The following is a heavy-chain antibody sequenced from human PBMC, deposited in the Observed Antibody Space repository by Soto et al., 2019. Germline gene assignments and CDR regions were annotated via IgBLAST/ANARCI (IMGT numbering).Heavy chain of an antibody. V-gene: IGHV3-9*01. CDR1: GFTFYDYA. CDR3: AKDMSRGYSFAI. D-gene: IGHD5-18*01. J-gene: IGHJ3*02. Sequence: GGSLILSCAASGFTFYDYAMHWVRQAPGKGLEWVSGISWNSGSIGYADSVKGRFTISRDNAKNSLYLQMNSLRAEDTALYYCAKDMSRGYSFAIWGQGTMVTVSS. CDR2: ISWNSGSI.